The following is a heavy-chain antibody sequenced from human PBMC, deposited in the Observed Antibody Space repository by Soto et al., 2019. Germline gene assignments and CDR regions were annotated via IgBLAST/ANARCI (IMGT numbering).Heavy chain of an antibody. V-gene: IGHV3-13*01. D-gene: IGHD1-26*01. CDR3: ARDAVVGATNMWYYYGMDV. Sequence: GGSLRLSCAASGFTFSSYDMHRVRQATGKGLEWVSAIGTAGDTYYPGSVKGRFTISRENAKNSLYLQMNSLRAEDTAVYYCARDAVVGATNMWYYYGMDVWGQGTTVTVSS. CDR1: GFTFSSYD. CDR2: IGTAGDT. J-gene: IGHJ6*02.